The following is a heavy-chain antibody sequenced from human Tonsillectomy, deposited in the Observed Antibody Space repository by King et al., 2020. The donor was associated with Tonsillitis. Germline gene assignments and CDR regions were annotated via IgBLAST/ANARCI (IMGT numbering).Heavy chain of an antibody. CDR1: GGSISSYY. Sequence: VQLQESGPGLVKPSETLSLTCTVSGGSISSYYWSWIRQPPGKGLEWIGYIYDSGSTNYNPSLKSRVTISVDTSKNQFSLKLSSVTAADTAVYYCARDRAKWELPVDDAFDIWGQGTMVTVSS. CDR3: ARDRAKWELPVDDAFDI. J-gene: IGHJ3*02. D-gene: IGHD1-26*01. V-gene: IGHV4-59*01. CDR2: IYDSGST.